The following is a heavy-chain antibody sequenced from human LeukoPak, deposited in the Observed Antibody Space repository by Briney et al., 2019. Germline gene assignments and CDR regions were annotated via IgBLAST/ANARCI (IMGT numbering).Heavy chain of an antibody. V-gene: IGHV3-21*04. CDR1: GFTFSSYS. J-gene: IGHJ1*01. CDR3: ARDREYGDYAPLVFQH. CDR2: ISSSSSYI. Sequence: GGSLRLSCAASGFTFSSYSMNWVRQAPGKGLEWVSSISSSSSYIYYADSVKGRFTISRDNAKNSLYLQMNSLRAEDTAVYYCARDREYGDYAPLVFQHWGQGTLVTVSS. D-gene: IGHD4-17*01.